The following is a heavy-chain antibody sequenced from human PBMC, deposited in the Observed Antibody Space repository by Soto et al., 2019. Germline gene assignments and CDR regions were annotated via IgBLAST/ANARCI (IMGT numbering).Heavy chain of an antibody. Sequence: QVQLVQSGAEMKKPGASVKVSCKASGYTFATFGLSWVRQAPGQGLEWMGWISAYNGNTNYAQKFQGRVTMTRDTSTNTVYMGLRSLRSDDTAIFYCARDDGGAIFDHWGQGTLVTVSS. CDR1: GYTFATFG. V-gene: IGHV1-18*01. CDR2: ISAYNGNT. CDR3: ARDDGGAIFDH. D-gene: IGHD3-16*01. J-gene: IGHJ4*02.